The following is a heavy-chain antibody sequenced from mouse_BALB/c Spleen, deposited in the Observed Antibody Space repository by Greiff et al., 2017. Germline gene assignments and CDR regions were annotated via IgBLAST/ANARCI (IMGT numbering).Heavy chain of an antibody. D-gene: IGHD2-4*01. CDR1: GFTFTDYY. Sequence: EVHLVESGGGLVQPGGSLRLSCATSGFTFTDYYMSWVRQPPGKALEWLGFIRNKANGYTTEYSASVKGRFTISRDNSQSILYLQMNTLRAEDSATYYCARDDDFMDYWGQGTSVTVSS. V-gene: IGHV7-3*02. CDR2: IRNKANGYTT. CDR3: ARDDDFMDY. J-gene: IGHJ4*01.